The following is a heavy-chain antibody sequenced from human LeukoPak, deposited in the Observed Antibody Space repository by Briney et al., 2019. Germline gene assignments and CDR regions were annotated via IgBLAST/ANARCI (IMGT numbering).Heavy chain of an antibody. CDR1: GGSFSGYY. V-gene: IGHV4-34*01. J-gene: IGHJ4*02. CDR2: INHSGST. CDR3: ARVRRGGGTMIVVVITRGDFDY. D-gene: IGHD3-22*01. Sequence: PSETLSLTCAVYGGSFSGYYWSWTRQPPGKGLEWIGEINHSGSTNYNPSLKSRVTISVDTSKNQFSLKLSSVTAADTAVYYCARVRRGGGTMIVVVITRGDFDYWGQGTLVTVSS.